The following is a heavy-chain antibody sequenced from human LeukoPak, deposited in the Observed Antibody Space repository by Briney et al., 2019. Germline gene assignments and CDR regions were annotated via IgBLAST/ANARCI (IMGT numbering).Heavy chain of an antibody. CDR2: MDYSGTT. D-gene: IGHD1-1*01. V-gene: IGHV4-59*01. CDR3: ARDVIRPGNYYYYMDV. J-gene: IGHJ6*03. CDR1: GGSISSYY. Sequence: SETLSLTCTVSGGSISSYYWSWIRQSPGKGLEWLGYMDYSGTTNYNPSLKRRVTISVDTSKNQFSLKLSSVTAADTAVYYCARDVIRPGNYYYYMDVWGKGTTVTVSS.